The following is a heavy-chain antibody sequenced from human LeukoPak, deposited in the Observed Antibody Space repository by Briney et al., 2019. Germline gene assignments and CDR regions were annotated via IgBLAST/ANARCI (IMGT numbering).Heavy chain of an antibody. D-gene: IGHD3-3*01. CDR2: IYPDSGDT. CDR3: ARDPGRFERDF. Sequence: ASVKVSCKASGYTFTAYYLYWVRQAPGQGLEWMGWIYPDSGDTAYAQKFQGRVTLTRDTSISTAYMEVDRLRSDDTAIYYCARDPGRFERDFWGQGTLVTVSS. V-gene: IGHV1-2*02. J-gene: IGHJ4*02. CDR1: GYTFTAYY.